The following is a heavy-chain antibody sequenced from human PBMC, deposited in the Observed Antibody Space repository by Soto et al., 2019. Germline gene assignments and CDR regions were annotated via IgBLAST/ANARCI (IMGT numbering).Heavy chain of an antibody. CDR2: IIPLFGTP. J-gene: IGHJ4*02. Sequence: QVQLVQSGAEVQKPGSSVKVSCKASGGIFSTYAISWLRQAPGQGLEWMGGIIPLFGTPNYAQRFQGRVTITADESTSTAYMELSRLRSEDTAVYYCARDRDDXGSGNYYNRIDFWGQGTLVTVSS. CDR1: GGIFSTYA. V-gene: IGHV1-69*01. CDR3: ARDRDDXGSGNYYNRIDF. D-gene: IGHD3-10*01.